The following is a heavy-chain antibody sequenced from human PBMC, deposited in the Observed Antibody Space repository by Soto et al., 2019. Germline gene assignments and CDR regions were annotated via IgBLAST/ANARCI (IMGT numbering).Heavy chain of an antibody. CDR1: GGTFSSYT. CDR2: IIPILGIA. V-gene: IGHV1-69*02. D-gene: IGHD6-19*01. J-gene: IGHJ4*02. Sequence: SVKVSCKASGGTFSSYTISWVRQAPGQGLEWMGRIIPILGIANYAQKFQGRVTITADKSTSTAYMELSSLRSEDTAVYYCARMEGGSSGWYDYWGQGTLVTVSS. CDR3: ARMEGGSSGWYDY.